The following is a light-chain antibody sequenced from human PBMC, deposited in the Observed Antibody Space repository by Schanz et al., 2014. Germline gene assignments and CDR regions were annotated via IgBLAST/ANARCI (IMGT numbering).Light chain of an antibody. J-gene: IGLJ3*02. CDR1: SSDIGSYNR. V-gene: IGLV2-18*02. CDR3: SSYTGSSTQV. Sequence: QSALTQPPSVSGSPGQSVTISCTGTSSDIGSYNRVSWYQQPPGAAPKLIIYEVTYRPSGVPDRFSGSKSGSTASLTISGLQAEDEADYYCSSYTGSSTQVFGGGTKVTVL. CDR2: EVT.